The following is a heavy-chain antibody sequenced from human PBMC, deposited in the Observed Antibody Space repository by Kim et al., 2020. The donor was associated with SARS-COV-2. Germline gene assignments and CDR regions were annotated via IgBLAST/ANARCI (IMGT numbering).Heavy chain of an antibody. D-gene: IGHD3-9*01. J-gene: IGHJ3*02. CDR1: GYTLTELS. CDR3: ATKGHYDILTGYYRTDAFDI. Sequence: ASVKVSCKVSGYTLTELSMHWVRQAPGKGLEWMGGFYPEDGETIYAQKFQGRVTMTEDTSTDTAYMELSSLRSEDTAVYYCATKGHYDILTGYYRTDAFDIWGQGTMVTVSS. V-gene: IGHV1-24*01. CDR2: FYPEDGET.